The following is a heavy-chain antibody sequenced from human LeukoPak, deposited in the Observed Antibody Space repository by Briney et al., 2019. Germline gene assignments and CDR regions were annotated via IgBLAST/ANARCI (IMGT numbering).Heavy chain of an antibody. CDR3: ANSRVMVVVTFTPDY. D-gene: IGHD3-22*01. CDR2: ISYDGSNK. J-gene: IGHJ4*02. CDR1: GFTFSSYA. V-gene: IGHV3-30-3*01. Sequence: GGSLRLSCAASGFTFSSYAMHWVRQAPGKGLEWVAVISYDGSNKYYADSVKGRFTISRDNSKNTLYLQMNSLRAEDTAVYYCANSRVMVVVTFTPDYWGQGTLVTVSS.